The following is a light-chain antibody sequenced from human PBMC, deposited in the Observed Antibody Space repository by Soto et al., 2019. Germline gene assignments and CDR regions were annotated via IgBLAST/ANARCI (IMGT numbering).Light chain of an antibody. CDR3: QQYHSFSFT. V-gene: IGKV1-5*01. CDR1: QSITYW. CDR2: DGF. Sequence: DIQMTQSPSSLSASTGDRVTITCRASQSITYWLAWYQQKRGRAPKLLIYDGFSLQSGVPSRFSGSGSGTEITPPISSLQPHDSVTYYCQQYHSFSFTFGQGTKVDIK. J-gene: IGKJ2*01.